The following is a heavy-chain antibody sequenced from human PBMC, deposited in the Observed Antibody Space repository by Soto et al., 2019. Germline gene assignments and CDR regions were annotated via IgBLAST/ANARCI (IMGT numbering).Heavy chain of an antibody. J-gene: IGHJ6*02. D-gene: IGHD4-17*01. V-gene: IGHV3-30-3*01. CDR1: GFTFSSYA. CDR3: AREIYGDYDFGMDV. Sequence: QVQLVESGGGVVQPGRSLRLSCAASGFTFSSYAMHWVRQAPGKGLEWVAVISYDGSNKYYADSVKGRFTISRDNSKNTLYLQMNSLRAEDTAVYYCAREIYGDYDFGMDVWGQGPTVTVSS. CDR2: ISYDGSNK.